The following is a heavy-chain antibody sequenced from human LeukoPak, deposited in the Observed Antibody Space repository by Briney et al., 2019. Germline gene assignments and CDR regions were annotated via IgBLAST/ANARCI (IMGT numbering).Heavy chain of an antibody. CDR1: GGSISSYY. V-gene: IGHV4-4*07. CDR2: IYSSGST. Sequence: PSETLSLTCTVSGGSISSYYWSWIRQPAGKGLEWIARIYSSGSTNYNPSLKSRVTISADTSKNQFSLKLSSVTAADTAVYYCARHAGSDGWYFHYFDYWGQGTLVSVSS. CDR3: ARHAGSDGWYFHYFDY. D-gene: IGHD6-19*01. J-gene: IGHJ4*02.